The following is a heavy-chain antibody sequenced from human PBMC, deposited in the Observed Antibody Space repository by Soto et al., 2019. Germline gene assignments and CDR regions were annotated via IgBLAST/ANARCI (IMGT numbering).Heavy chain of an antibody. D-gene: IGHD1-26*01. Sequence: GGSLRLSCAASGFTFSSYGMHWVRQAPGKGLEWVAVIWYDGSNKYYADSVKGRFTISRDNSKNTLYLQMNSLRAEDTALYYCAKVPVGATGRFDYWGQGTLVTVSS. V-gene: IGHV3-33*06. CDR1: GFTFSSYG. J-gene: IGHJ4*02. CDR3: AKVPVGATGRFDY. CDR2: IWYDGSNK.